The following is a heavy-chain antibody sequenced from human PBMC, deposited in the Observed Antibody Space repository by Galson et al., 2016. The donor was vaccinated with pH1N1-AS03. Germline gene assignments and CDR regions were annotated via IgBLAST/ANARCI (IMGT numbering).Heavy chain of an antibody. J-gene: IGHJ5*02. CDR3: ARGPQEEITDSLWLRVPLRDFGCFDP. Sequence: SVKVSCKASGYTFTGYYIQWVRQAPGQGLEWMGWINPNSGGTNYAQKFHGRVTMPRDTSISTAYMALNRLRSDDTAVNYCARGPQEEITDSLWLRVPLRDFGCFDPWGQGTLVTVSS. D-gene: IGHD1-14*01. CDR1: GYTFTGYY. CDR2: INPNSGGT. V-gene: IGHV1-2*02.